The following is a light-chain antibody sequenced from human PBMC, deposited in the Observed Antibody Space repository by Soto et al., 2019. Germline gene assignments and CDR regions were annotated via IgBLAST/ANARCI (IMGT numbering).Light chain of an antibody. Sequence: SYELTQPPSVSVAPGKTARITCGGNNIGSNSVHWYQQKPGQAPVLVISYDSDRPSGIPERFSGSNSGNTATLTISRVEAGDEADYYCQVWDSSSDHVVFGGGTKVTVL. CDR2: YDS. CDR1: NIGSNS. J-gene: IGLJ2*01. V-gene: IGLV3-21*04. CDR3: QVWDSSSDHVV.